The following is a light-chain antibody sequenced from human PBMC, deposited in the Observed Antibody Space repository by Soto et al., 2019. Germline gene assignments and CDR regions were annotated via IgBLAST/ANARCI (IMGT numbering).Light chain of an antibody. Sequence: DIQITQSPSTLSASVGDRVTITCRAIQSISSWLAWYQQKPGKDPKVLIYEASSLESGVPSRFSGSGSGTEFTLTISSLQPDDFATYYCQQYNSYPWTFGQGTKVEIK. V-gene: IGKV1-5*01. CDR3: QQYNSYPWT. J-gene: IGKJ1*01. CDR2: EAS. CDR1: QSISSW.